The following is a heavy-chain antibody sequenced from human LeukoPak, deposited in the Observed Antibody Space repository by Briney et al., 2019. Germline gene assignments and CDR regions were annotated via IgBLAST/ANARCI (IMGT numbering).Heavy chain of an antibody. CDR2: IIHSGST. J-gene: IGHJ4*02. Sequence: PSETLSLTCAVPGGSFSSYPWTWVRQPPGKGLEWSGQIIHSGSTKYNPSLNGRVTMSVDTSKNQFSLRLTSVTAADAAVYFCARGAPGYWGQGTLVTVSS. CDR1: GGSFSSYP. D-gene: IGHD4/OR15-4a*01. V-gene: IGHV4-34*12. CDR3: ARGAPGY.